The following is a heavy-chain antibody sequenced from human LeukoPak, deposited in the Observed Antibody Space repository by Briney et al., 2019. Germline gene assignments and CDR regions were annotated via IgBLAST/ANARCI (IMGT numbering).Heavy chain of an antibody. J-gene: IGHJ6*03. CDR3: AKDPTNSPIYYYYYMDV. Sequence: GGSLRLSCAASGFTFSSYAMSWVRQAPGKGLEWVSAISGSGGSTYYADSVKGRFTISRDNSKNTLYLQMNSLRAEDTAVYYCAKDPTNSPIYYYYYMDVWGKGTTVTISS. D-gene: IGHD4-23*01. CDR2: ISGSGGST. V-gene: IGHV3-23*01. CDR1: GFTFSSYA.